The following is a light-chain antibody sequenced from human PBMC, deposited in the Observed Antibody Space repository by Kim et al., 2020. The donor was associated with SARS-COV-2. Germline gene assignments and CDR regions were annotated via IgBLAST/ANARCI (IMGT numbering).Light chain of an antibody. V-gene: IGLV2-11*01. Sequence: QSALTQPRSVSGSPGQSVTISCTGTSSDIGHYNYVSWYQHHPGKAPKLIIYEVTKRPSGVPDRFSASKSGSTASLTISGLQADDEAYYYCCSYTGSYTLVFGGGTQLTVL. CDR1: SSDIGHYNY. CDR3: CSYTGSYTLV. CDR2: EVT. J-gene: IGLJ3*02.